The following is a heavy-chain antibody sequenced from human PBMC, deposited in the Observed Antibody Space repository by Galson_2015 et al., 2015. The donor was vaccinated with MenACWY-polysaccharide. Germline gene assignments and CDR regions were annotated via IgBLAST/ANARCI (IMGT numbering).Heavy chain of an antibody. CDR2: IIPGLDKP. J-gene: IGHJ3*02. CDR1: GGSFSIFS. D-gene: IGHD3-16*01. CDR3: ASLLGEAPAQTGAFYI. V-gene: IGHV1-69*02. Sequence: SVKVSCKASGGSFSIFSFNWVRQAPGQGLEWMGRIIPGLDKPNYAQKFQGRATITADKSTGTAYMELSSLRSEDTAVYYCASLLGEAPAQTGAFYIWGQGAVVTVSS.